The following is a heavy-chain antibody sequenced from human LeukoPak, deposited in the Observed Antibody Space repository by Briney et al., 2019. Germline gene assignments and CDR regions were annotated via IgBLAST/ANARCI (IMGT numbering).Heavy chain of an antibody. CDR3: ARGVTGTTTLWRGGDFDY. CDR1: GYTFTGYY. CDR2: INPNSGGT. V-gene: IGHV1-2*02. D-gene: IGHD1-7*01. Sequence: ASVKVSCKASGYTFTGYYMHWVRQAPGQGLEWMGWINPNSGGTNYAQKFQGRVTMTRDTSISTAYMELSRLRSDDTAVYYCARGVTGTTTLWRGGDFDYWGQGTLVTVSS. J-gene: IGHJ4*02.